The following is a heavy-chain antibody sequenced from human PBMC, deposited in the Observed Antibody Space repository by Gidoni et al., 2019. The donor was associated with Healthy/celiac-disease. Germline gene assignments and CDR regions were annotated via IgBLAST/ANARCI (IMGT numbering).Heavy chain of an antibody. J-gene: IGHJ4*02. CDR3: ARELQDIVVVPAATPPGY. V-gene: IGHV3-33*01. CDR2: IWYDGSNK. D-gene: IGHD2-2*02. Sequence: QVQLVESGGGVVQPGRSLRLSCAASGLTFSSSGMHWVRQAPGKGLEWVAVIWYDGSNKYYADSVKGRFTISRDNSKNTLYLQMNSLRAEDTAVYYCARELQDIVVVPAATPPGYWGQGTLVTVSS. CDR1: GLTFSSSG.